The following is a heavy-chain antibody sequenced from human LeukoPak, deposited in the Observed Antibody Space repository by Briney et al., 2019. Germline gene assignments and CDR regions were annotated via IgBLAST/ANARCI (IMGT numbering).Heavy chain of an antibody. CDR2: ISGSGGST. V-gene: IGHV3-23*01. Sequence: GGSLRLSCAASGFTFSSYAMSWVRQAPGKGLEWVSAISGSGGSTYYADSVKGRFTISRDNSKNTLYLQMNSLRAEDTAVYYCARDEYPGIAVAVDYWGQGTLVTVSS. CDR1: GFTFSSYA. CDR3: ARDEYPGIAVAVDY. J-gene: IGHJ4*02. D-gene: IGHD6-19*01.